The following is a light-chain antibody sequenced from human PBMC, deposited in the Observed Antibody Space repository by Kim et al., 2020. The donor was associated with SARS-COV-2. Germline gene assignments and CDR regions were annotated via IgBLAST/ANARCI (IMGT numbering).Light chain of an antibody. CDR1: SSNIGSNS. CDR3: VAWDDSLSGRV. Sequence: GKTGPISCTGSSSNIGSNSLYWYQQLPGTAPKLLIYRRNQRPSGVPDRFSGSQSGTSASLAISGLRSEDEADYYCVAWDDSLSGRVFGGGTQLTVL. CDR2: RRN. J-gene: IGLJ3*02. V-gene: IGLV1-47*01.